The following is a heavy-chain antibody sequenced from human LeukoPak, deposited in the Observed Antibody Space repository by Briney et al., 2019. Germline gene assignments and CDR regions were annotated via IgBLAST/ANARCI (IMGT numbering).Heavy chain of an antibody. CDR3: ARRQQLAKNFYGMDV. J-gene: IGHJ6*02. CDR2: INPSGGST. D-gene: IGHD6-13*01. CDR1: GYTFTSYY. V-gene: IGHV1-46*01. Sequence: ASVKVSCKASGYTFTSYYMHWVRQAPGQGLEWMGIINPSGGSTSYAQKFQGRVTMTRDTSTSTVYMELSSLRSEDTAVYYCARRQQLAKNFYGMDVWGQGTTVTVSS.